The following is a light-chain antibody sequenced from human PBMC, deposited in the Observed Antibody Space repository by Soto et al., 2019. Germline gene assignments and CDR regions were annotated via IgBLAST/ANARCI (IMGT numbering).Light chain of an antibody. CDR2: DAS. V-gene: IGKV3-11*01. Sequence: IVLTQSPATLSLSPGDRATLSCRASQSVRTYLAWYQQKAGQAPRLLIYDASNRATGIPARFIGGGTGTDFTLTISSLEPEDCAVNYCQQLINGNTFSQGTKIEIK. CDR3: QQLINGNT. CDR1: QSVRTY. J-gene: IGKJ2*01.